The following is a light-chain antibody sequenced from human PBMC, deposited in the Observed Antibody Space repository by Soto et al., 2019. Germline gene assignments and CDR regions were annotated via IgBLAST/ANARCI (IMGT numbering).Light chain of an antibody. V-gene: IGLV2-14*01. J-gene: IGLJ2*01. Sequence: QSALTQPASVSGSPGQSITISCSGTSSDVGGYNYVSWYQQHPSKAPKLMIYEVANRPSGVSDRFSGSKSGNTASLTISGLPAEDEAYYCCTSKTSRSYVVFGGGTKLTVL. CDR2: EVA. CDR1: SSDVGGYNY. CDR3: TSKTSRSYVV.